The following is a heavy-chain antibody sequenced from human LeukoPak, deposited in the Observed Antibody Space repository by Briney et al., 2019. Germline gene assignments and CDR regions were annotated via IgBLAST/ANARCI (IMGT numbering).Heavy chain of an antibody. CDR2: IYSGGST. D-gene: IGHD2-8*01. J-gene: IGHJ3*02. Sequence: GGSLRLSCAASGFTFSSYGMNWVRQAPGKGLEWVSAIYSGGSTYYADSVKGRFTISRDNSKNTLHLQMNSLRAEDTAVYYCARARVGCTNYAFDIWGQGTMVTVSS. CDR3: ARARVGCTNYAFDI. V-gene: IGHV3-53*01. CDR1: GFTFSSYG.